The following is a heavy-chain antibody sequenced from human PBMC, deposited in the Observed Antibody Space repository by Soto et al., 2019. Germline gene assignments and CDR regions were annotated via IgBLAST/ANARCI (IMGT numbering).Heavy chain of an antibody. CDR2: ISPNIGGT. J-gene: IGHJ5*02. CDR3: ATGWGTILAPLP. D-gene: IGHD6-19*01. V-gene: IGHV1-2*02. Sequence: GDSVNASCMPSGYPVTGNLMKRVRQAHGQGLEWMGWISPNIGGTKYGQKFQGRVTLSRETSIRTAYLELSGLRSDDAAVYYCATGWGTILAPLPWVQGTLVTTS. CDR1: GYPVTGNL.